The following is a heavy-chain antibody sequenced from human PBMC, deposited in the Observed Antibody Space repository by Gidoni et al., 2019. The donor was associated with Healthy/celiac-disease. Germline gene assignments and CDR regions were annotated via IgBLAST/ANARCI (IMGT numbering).Heavy chain of an antibody. CDR2: INAGNGNT. CDR3: ARVPTNTVVVPAAIPFDY. D-gene: IGHD2-2*02. CDR1: GYTFTSYA. V-gene: IGHV1-3*01. J-gene: IGHJ4*02. Sequence: QVQLVQSGAEVKKPGASVKVSCKASGYTFTSYAMHWVRQAPGQRLEWMGWINAGNGNTKYSQKFQGRVTITRDTSASTAYMELSSLRSEDTAVYYCARVPTNTVVVPAAIPFDYWGQGTLVTVSS.